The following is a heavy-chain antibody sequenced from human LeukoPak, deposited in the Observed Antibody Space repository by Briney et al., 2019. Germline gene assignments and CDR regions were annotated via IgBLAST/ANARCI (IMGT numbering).Heavy chain of an antibody. CDR2: INHSGST. J-gene: IGHJ4*02. D-gene: IGHD2-21*01. Sequence: PGGSLRLSCAASGFTFSSYAMSWVRQAPGKGLEWIGEINHSGSTNYNPSLKSRVTISVDTSKNQFSLKLSSVTAADTAVYYCARGMAFVDWGQGTLVTVSS. V-gene: IGHV4-34*01. CDR3: ARGMAFVD. CDR1: GFTFSSYA.